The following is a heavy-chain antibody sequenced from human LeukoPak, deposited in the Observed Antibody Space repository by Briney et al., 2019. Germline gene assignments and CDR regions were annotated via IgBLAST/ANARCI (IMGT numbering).Heavy chain of an antibody. Sequence: GSLRLSCAASGFTFSSYGMHWVRQAPGKGLEWVAFIRYDGSNKYYADSVKGRFTISRDNSKNTLYLQMNSLRAEDTAVYYCAKDRGYYGSGSYCDYWGQGTLVTVSS. CDR3: AKDRGYYGSGSYCDY. V-gene: IGHV3-30*02. D-gene: IGHD3-10*01. CDR1: GFTFSSYG. CDR2: IRYDGSNK. J-gene: IGHJ4*02.